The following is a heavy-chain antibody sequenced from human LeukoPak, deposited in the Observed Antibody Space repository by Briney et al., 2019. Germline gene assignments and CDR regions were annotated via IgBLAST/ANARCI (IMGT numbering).Heavy chain of an antibody. J-gene: IGHJ4*02. V-gene: IGHV3-23*01. Sequence: PGGSLRLSCAASGFTFTYYAMSWVRQAPGRGLEWVSGLTGSGDGTYYADSVKGRFTISRDNSKNTLYPQMNSLRAEDTAVYYCAKDLSKTMIRGVDSWGQGTLVTVSS. CDR3: AKDLSKTMIRGVDS. CDR2: LTGSGDGT. CDR1: GFTFTYYA. D-gene: IGHD3-10*01.